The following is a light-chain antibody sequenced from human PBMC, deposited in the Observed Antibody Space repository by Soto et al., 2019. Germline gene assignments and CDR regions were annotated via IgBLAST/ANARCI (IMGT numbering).Light chain of an antibody. J-gene: IGLJ1*01. Sequence: QSVLTQPASVSGSPGQSITISCTGTSSDVGGYKYVSWYQQHPGKAPKLMIYDVSNRPSGVSNRFSGSKSDNTASLTISGLQAEDEADYYCSSYTSSSTYVFGAGTKVTVL. CDR3: SSYTSSSTYV. CDR1: SSDVGGYKY. V-gene: IGLV2-14*01. CDR2: DVS.